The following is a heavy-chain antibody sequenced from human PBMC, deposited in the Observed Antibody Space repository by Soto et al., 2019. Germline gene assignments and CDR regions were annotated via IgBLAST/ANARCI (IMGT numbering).Heavy chain of an antibody. D-gene: IGHD3-22*01. CDR3: ARDPFSQYSPDSSGFIS. Sequence: EVRLVETGGGLIQSGGSLRLSCEASGFSVSSNYMRWVRQAQGKGLEWVAVSYSSGTIYDADSVKGRFTISRDSPKNTLYLQVISLIGEDTAVYFWARDPFSQYSPDSSGFISWGPGPMVTVSS. J-gene: IGHJ1*01. CDR2: SYSSGTI. V-gene: IGHV3-53*02. CDR1: GFSVSSNY.